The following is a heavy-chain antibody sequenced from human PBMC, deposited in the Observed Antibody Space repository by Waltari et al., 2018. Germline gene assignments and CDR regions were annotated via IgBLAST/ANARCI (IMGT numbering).Heavy chain of an antibody. J-gene: IGHJ4*02. CDR1: GFTFSSYW. Sequence: EVQLVESGGGLVQPGGSLRLSCAASGFTFSSYWMSWVRQAPGEGRDWVANRKQDGSEKYYVDSVKGRFTISRDNAKNSLYLQMNSLRAEDTAVYYCARGDFWSGYYYFDYWGQGTLVTVSS. D-gene: IGHD3-3*01. V-gene: IGHV3-7*01. CDR3: ARGDFWSGYYYFDY. CDR2: RKQDGSEK.